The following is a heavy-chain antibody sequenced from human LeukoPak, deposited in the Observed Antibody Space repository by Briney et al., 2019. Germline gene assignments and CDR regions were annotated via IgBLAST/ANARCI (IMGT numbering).Heavy chain of an antibody. CDR2: ISGSGDST. CDR3: AKDHGSGAYSNFYYFDY. Sequence: GGSLRLSCAASGFTVSNNYMSWVRQAPGKGLEWVSVISGSGDSTYYADSVKGRFTISRDNSKNTLYLQMNSLRAEDTAVYYCAKDHGSGAYSNFYYFDYWGQGTLVTVSS. J-gene: IGHJ4*02. CDR1: GFTVSNNY. D-gene: IGHD3-10*01. V-gene: IGHV3-23*01.